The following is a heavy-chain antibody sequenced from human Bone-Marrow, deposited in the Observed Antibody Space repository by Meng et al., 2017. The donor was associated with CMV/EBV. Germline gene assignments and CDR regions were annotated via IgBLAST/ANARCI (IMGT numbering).Heavy chain of an antibody. CDR3: AKLNGQMAAHF. V-gene: IGHV5-51*01. CDR1: GYTFTSYG. J-gene: IGHJ4*02. CDR2: IYPGDSDT. D-gene: IGHD5-24*01. Sequence: KVSCKASGYTFTSYGISWVRQMPGKGLECMGIIYPGDSDTRYSPSFQGQVTISADKSITTAYLQWSSLKASDTAMYYCAKLNGQMAAHFWGQGTLVTVSS.